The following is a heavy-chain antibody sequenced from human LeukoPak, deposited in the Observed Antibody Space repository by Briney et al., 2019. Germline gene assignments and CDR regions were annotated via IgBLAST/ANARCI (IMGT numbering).Heavy chain of an antibody. CDR3: ARGLRGPRPALGD. CDR1: GGSFSDDY. Sequence: SETLSLTCAVYGGSFSDDYWSWIRQPPGKGLEWIGEINHSGHTSYNPSLKSRVTISIDTSKNQFSLKVRSVTAADTAVYYCARGLRGPRPALGDWGQGTLVTVSS. J-gene: IGHJ4*02. V-gene: IGHV4-34*01. D-gene: IGHD3-16*01. CDR2: INHSGHT.